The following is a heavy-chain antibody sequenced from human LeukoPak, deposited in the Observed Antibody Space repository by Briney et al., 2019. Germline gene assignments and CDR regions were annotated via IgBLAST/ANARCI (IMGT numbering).Heavy chain of an antibody. CDR2: IYYSGST. J-gene: IGHJ4*02. V-gene: IGHV4-59*12. Sequence: SGTLSLTCTVSGGSISSYYGSWIRQPPGKGLEWIGYIYYSGSTNYNPALKSRVTISVDTSKNQFSLKLRSVTAADTGVYYCARGDTSGYYYFDFWGQGTLVTVSS. CDR1: GGSISSYY. D-gene: IGHD6-19*01. CDR3: ARGDTSGYYYFDF.